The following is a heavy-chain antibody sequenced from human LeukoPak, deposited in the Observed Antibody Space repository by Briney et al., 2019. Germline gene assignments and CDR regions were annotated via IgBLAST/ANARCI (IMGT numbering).Heavy chain of an antibody. V-gene: IGHV3-73*01. CDR3: ARRFSGSGSPITY. D-gene: IGHD3-10*01. CDR2: IRSKANSYAT. Sequence: PGGSLKLSCAASGFTFSGSAMHWVRQASGKGLEWVGRIRSKANSYATAYAASVKGRFTISRDDSKNTAYLQMNSLKTEDTAVYYCARRFSGSGSPITYWGQGTLVTVSS. J-gene: IGHJ4*02. CDR1: GFTFSGSA.